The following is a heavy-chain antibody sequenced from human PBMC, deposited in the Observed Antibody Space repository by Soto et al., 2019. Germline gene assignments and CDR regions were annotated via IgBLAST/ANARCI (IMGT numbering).Heavy chain of an antibody. Sequence: LQESGPGLVKPSETLSLTCLVSGVSIKSYYWSWIRQSPGEGLEWIGDMYDTGSTTYNPSLRSRVILSIDTSKGHFSLSLASVTAADSAVYCCARLEVGLWYFDLWGQGTLVTVSS. V-gene: IGHV4-59*08. J-gene: IGHJ2*01. CDR3: ARLEVGLWYFDL. CDR1: GVSIKSYY. D-gene: IGHD1-26*01. CDR2: MYDTGST.